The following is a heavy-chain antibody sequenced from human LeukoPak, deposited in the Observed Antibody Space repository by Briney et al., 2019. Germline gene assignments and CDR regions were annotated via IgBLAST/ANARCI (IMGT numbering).Heavy chain of an antibody. CDR1: GYTFSSYG. J-gene: IGHJ6*03. CDR3: ARDLHRVVVRGVPHYYYYMDD. D-gene: IGHD3-10*01. V-gene: IGHV1-18*01. Sequence: ASVKVSCKGSGYTFSSYGISWGRQAPGQGLEWMGWISTYNGNTNCAQKLQGRVTMTTDTSTSTAYLELRSLRSDDTAVYYCARDLHRVVVRGVPHYYYYMDDWGKGTTVTTSS. CDR2: ISTYNGNT.